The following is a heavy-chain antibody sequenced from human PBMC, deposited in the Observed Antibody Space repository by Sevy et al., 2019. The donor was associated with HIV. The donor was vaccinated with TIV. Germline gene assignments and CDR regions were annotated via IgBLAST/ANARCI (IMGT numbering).Heavy chain of an antibody. Sequence: GGSLRLSCAASGFSLETFWIHWVRQAPGKGLEWVGRIKSNSDGGTTDYAAPLEGRFTMSSDDSENKIYLQINNFKIEDTAVYYCATAPWTGYWGQGTLVTVSS. CDR3: ATAPWTGY. D-gene: IGHD3-9*01. CDR2: IKSNSDGGTT. V-gene: IGHV3-15*01. CDR1: GFSLETFW. J-gene: IGHJ4*02.